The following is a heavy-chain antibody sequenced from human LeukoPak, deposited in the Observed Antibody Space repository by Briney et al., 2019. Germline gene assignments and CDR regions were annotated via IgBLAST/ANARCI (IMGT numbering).Heavy chain of an antibody. CDR1: GFTVSSNY. CDR2: IYSGCST. V-gene: IGHV3-53*01. J-gene: IGHJ4*02. Sequence: AAGSLCLTCAVSGFTVSSNYMSWVRQGPGQGLEWVSVIYSGCSTYSDDSLKGQITISRDNSKTTQQLQMNRMSAEATAVYYCAREHDVGYSSGWETTDYWGQGTLVTVSS. D-gene: IGHD6-19*01. CDR3: AREHDVGYSSGWETTDY.